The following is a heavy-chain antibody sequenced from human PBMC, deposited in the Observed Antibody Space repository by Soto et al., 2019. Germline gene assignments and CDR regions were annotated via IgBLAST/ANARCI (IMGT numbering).Heavy chain of an antibody. J-gene: IGHJ6*03. CDR3: ARDQTVPSYYYYMDV. Sequence: SETLSLTCTVSGGSISSYYWSWIRQPPGKGLEWIGYIYYSGSTNYNPSLKSRVTISVDTSKNQFSLKLSSVTAADTAVYYCARDQTVPSYYYYMDVWGKGTTVTVSS. CDR2: IYYSGST. D-gene: IGHD4-4*01. CDR1: GGSISSYY. V-gene: IGHV4-59*01.